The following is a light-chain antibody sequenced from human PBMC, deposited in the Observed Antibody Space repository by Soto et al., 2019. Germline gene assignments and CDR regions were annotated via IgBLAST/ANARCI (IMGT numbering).Light chain of an antibody. V-gene: IGKV1-5*01. Sequence: DIQMTQSPSTLSASIGDRVTITCRASQTINNWLAWYQQKPGKAPNLLIYHASNLETGVPSRFSGSAFGTEFTGTFSSLQPDGFAAYDGQHYNSYPWTCGQGTMVEIK. CDR3: QHYNSYPWT. J-gene: IGKJ1*01. CDR1: QTINNW. CDR2: HAS.